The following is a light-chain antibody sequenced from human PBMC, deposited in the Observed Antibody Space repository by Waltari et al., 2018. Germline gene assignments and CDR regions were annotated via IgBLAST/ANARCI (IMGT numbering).Light chain of an antibody. CDR2: KDR. CDR1: ALPKHY. CDR3: QSGDSSGVGV. J-gene: IGLJ3*02. Sequence: SYELTQPPSVSVSPGQTARLTCSGEALPKHYAHWYQQKPGQVPVLVIYKDRERPSGIPERFSGSSSGTTVTLTISGVQAEDEADYYCQSGDSSGVGVFGGGTKLTVL. V-gene: IGLV3-25*03.